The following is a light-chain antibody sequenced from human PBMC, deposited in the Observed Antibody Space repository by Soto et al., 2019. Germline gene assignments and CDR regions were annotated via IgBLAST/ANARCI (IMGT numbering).Light chain of an antibody. CDR1: TGTLTSGHF. V-gene: IGLV7-46*01. J-gene: IGLJ1*01. CDR2: DTS. Sequence: QTVVTQEPSLTVSPGGTVTLTCGSSTGTLTSGHFPYWFQQKPGQAPRALIFDTSKKYSWTPARFSGSLLGGKAALTLSGAQPEDEADYYCVSFAGGTYVFGTGTKLTVL. CDR3: VSFAGGTYV.